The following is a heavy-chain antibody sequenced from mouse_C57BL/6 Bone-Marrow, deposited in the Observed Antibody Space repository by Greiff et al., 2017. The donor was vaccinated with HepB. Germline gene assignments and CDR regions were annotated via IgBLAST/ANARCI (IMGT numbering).Heavy chain of an antibody. V-gene: IGHV2-9-1*01. CDR1: GFSLTSYA. D-gene: IGHD2-4*01. J-gene: IGHJ4*01. CDR2: IWTGGGT. Sequence: VKLMASGPGLVAPSPSLSITCTVSGFSLTSYAIRWVRQPPGKGLEWLGVIWTGGGTNYNSALISRLSISKDNSKRQVFLKMNSLPTDDTARYYCARGDDYEGYAMDDWGQGTSVTVSS. CDR3: ARGDDYEGYAMDD.